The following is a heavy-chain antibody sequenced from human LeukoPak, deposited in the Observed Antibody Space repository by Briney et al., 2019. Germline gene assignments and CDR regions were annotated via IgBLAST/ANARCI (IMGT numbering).Heavy chain of an antibody. V-gene: IGHV1-69*05. CDR1: GGTFSSYA. D-gene: IGHD1-26*01. J-gene: IGHJ4*02. Sequence: ASVKVSCKASGGTFSSYAISWVRQAPGQGLEWMGGIIPIFGTANYAQKFQGRVTMTRDTSTSTVYMELSSLRSEDTAVYYCARDLVGATPYFDYWGQGTLVTVSS. CDR3: ARDLVGATPYFDY. CDR2: IIPIFGTA.